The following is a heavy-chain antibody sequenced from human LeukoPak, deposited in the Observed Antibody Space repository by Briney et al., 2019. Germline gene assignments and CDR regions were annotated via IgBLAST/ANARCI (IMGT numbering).Heavy chain of an antibody. Sequence: GGSLRLSCVASGFTFSHYYMTWYRQAPGKGLEWVSWTSPTSSYMYYADSVKGRFTISRDNAKNSLYLQMNSLRAEDTALYYCVRDADGGNSWFDTWGQGTLVTVSS. J-gene: IGHJ5*02. CDR2: TSPTSSYM. V-gene: IGHV3-21*04. D-gene: IGHD4-23*01. CDR3: VRDADGGNSWFDT. CDR1: GFTFSHYY.